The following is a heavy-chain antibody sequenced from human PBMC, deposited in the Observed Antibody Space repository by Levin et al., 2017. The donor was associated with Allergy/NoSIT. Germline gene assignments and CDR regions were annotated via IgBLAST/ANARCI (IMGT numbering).Heavy chain of an antibody. CDR3: TRGNGDYDDSRYYFDY. CDR2: IRSKAYGGTT. D-gene: IGHD4-17*01. Sequence: PGGSLRLSCTASGFTFGDYAMSWFRQAPGKGLEWVGFIRSKAYGGTTEYAASVKGRFTISRDDSKSIAYLQMNSLKTEDTAVYYCTRGNGDYDDSRYYFDYWGQGTLVTVSS. V-gene: IGHV3-49*03. J-gene: IGHJ4*02. CDR1: GFTFGDYA.